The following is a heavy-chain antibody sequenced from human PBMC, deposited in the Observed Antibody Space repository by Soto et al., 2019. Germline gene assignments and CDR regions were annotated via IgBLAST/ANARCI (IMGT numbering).Heavy chain of an antibody. CDR1: GFTFSTYG. J-gene: IGHJ6*02. D-gene: IGHD4-17*01. CDR2: ISYDGTNK. CDR3: AKDLQSYGDYDYYCYGMDV. Sequence: QVQLVDSGGGEVQPGRSLTISCAASGFTFSTYGMHWVRQTPGKGLEWVAVISYDGTNKFYSDSLKGRFTISRDNFKNPLPLQMNSLRADDTAVYSCAKDLQSYGDYDYYCYGMDVWGLGTRVTVSS. V-gene: IGHV3-30*18.